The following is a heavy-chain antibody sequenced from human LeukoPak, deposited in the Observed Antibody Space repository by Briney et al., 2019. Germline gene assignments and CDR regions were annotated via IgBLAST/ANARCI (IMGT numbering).Heavy chain of an antibody. D-gene: IGHD3-22*01. J-gene: IGHJ5*02. Sequence: SETLSLTCTVSGGSISSYYWSWIRQPPGKGLEWIGYIYYSGSTYYNPSLKSRVTISVDTSKNQFSLKLSSVTAADTAAYYCARGEGPEAMIVVVSWGQGTLVTVSS. V-gene: IGHV4-59*06. CDR3: ARGEGPEAMIVVVS. CDR2: IYYSGST. CDR1: GGSISSYY.